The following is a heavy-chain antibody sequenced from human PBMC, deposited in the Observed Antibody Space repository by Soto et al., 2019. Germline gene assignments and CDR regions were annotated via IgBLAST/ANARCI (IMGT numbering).Heavy chain of an antibody. J-gene: IGHJ3*02. CDR1: GFTFSSYG. Sequence: PGGALRLSCAASGFTFSSYGMHWVGQAPGKGLEWVAVISYDGSNKYYADSVKGRFTISRDNSKNTLYLQMNSLRAEDTAVYYCAKDEGVEMATIWRGLCAFDIWGQGTMVTVSS. D-gene: IGHD5-12*01. CDR3: AKDEGVEMATIWRGLCAFDI. CDR2: ISYDGSNK. V-gene: IGHV3-30*18.